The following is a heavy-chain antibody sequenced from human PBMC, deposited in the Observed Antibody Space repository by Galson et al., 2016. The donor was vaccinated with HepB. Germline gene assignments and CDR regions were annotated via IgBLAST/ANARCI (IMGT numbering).Heavy chain of an antibody. Sequence: SLRLSCAASGFTFSTYGMHWVRQAPGKGLEWVAVIWYDGSNKYYADSVKGRFTISRDNAKNSLYLQMNSLRAEDTAVYYCAREPVRLDDLLTGPPKNPDYWGRGTLVTVSS. CDR1: GFTFSTYG. D-gene: IGHD3-9*01. CDR3: AREPVRLDDLLTGPPKNPDY. CDR2: IWYDGSNK. J-gene: IGHJ4*02. V-gene: IGHV3-33*01.